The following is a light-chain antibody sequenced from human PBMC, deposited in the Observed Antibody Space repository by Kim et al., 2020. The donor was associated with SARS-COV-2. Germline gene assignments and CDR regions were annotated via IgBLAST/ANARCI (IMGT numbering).Light chain of an antibody. Sequence: GQSVSISRTGTSSDVGGYNYVSWYQQHPGKAPKLMIYEVSKRPSGVPDRFSGSKSGNTASLTVSGLQAEDEADYYCNSYAGSNNLVFGGGTQLTVL. CDR3: NSYAGSNNLV. J-gene: IGLJ2*01. CDR1: SSDVGGYNY. V-gene: IGLV2-8*01. CDR2: EVS.